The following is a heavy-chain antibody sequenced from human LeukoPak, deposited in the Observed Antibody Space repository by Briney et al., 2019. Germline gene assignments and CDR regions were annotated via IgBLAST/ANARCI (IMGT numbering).Heavy chain of an antibody. CDR3: ARDLDGYSPYYFDY. CDR2: IYYSGST. CDR1: GGSISSYY. J-gene: IGHJ4*02. Sequence: SETLSLTCTVSGGSISSYYWSWIRQPPGKGLEWIGYIYYSGSTNYNPSLKSRVTISVDTSKNQFSLKLSSVTAADTAVYYCARDLDGYSPYYFDYWGQGTLVTVSS. V-gene: IGHV4-59*01. D-gene: IGHD3-22*01.